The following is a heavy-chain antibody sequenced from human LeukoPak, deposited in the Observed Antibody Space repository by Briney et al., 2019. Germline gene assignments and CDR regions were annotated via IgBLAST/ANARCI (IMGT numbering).Heavy chain of an antibody. CDR3: ARENTSSGYYDY. CDR2: ISSSSSTK. V-gene: IGHV3-48*01. D-gene: IGHD3-22*01. CDR1: GYTFSSYS. Sequence: GGSLRLSCAASGYTFSSYSMNWVRQGPGKGLEWVSYISSSSSTKYYADSVKGRFTISRDNTKNSLYLQMNSLRAEDTAAYVCARENTSSGYYDYWGQGTLVTVSS. J-gene: IGHJ4*02.